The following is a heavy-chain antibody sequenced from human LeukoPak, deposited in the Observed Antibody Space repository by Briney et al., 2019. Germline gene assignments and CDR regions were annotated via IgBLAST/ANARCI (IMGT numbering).Heavy chain of an antibody. V-gene: IGHV3-30*18. J-gene: IGHJ4*02. Sequence: PGGSLRLSCAASGFTFSSYGMHWVRQAPGKGLEWVAVISYDGSNKYYADSVKGRFTISRDNSKNTLYLQMNSLRAEDTAVYYCAKDLLGMAGYFDYWGQGTLVTVSS. CDR3: AKDLLGMAGYFDY. CDR2: ISYDGSNK. D-gene: IGHD7-27*01. CDR1: GFTFSSYG.